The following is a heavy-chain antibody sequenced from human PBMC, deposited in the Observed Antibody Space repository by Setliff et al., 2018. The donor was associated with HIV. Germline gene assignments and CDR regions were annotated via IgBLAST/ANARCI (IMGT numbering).Heavy chain of an antibody. CDR1: GGSISSSSSY. CDR3: ATEGREKLALFDH. V-gene: IGHV4-39*02. D-gene: IGHD6-6*01. Sequence: SETLSLTCTVSGGSISSSSSYWGWIRQSPGKGLEWIGSIYYSGSTYYNPSLKSRVTISVDTSKDQFSLRLSSVTAADTAVYYCATEGREKLALFDHWGLGTLVTVSS. CDR2: IYYSGST. J-gene: IGHJ4*02.